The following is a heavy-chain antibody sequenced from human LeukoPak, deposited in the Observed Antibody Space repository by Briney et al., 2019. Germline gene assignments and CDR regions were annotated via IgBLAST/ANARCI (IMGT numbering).Heavy chain of an antibody. J-gene: IGHJ5*02. Sequence: SETLSLTCAVYGGSFSGYYWSWIRQPPGKGLEWIGEINHSGSTNYNPSLKSRVTISVDTSKNQFSLKLSSVTAADTAVYYCARRGVTGSYSPWGQGTLVTVSS. CDR1: GGSFSGYY. CDR2: INHSGST. CDR3: ARRGVTGSYSP. D-gene: IGHD3-10*01. V-gene: IGHV4-34*01.